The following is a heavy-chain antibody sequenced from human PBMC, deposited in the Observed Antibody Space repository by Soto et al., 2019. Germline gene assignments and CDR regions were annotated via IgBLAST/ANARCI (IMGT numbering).Heavy chain of an antibody. CDR2: ISGSGGST. J-gene: IGHJ4*02. D-gene: IGHD3-22*01. CDR1: GFSFNSYG. CDR3: AKTYYYDSSGYRPQYYFDY. Sequence: PGGSLRLSCAASGFSFNSYGMHWVRQAPGRRLEWDSAISGSGGSTYYADSVKGRFTISRDNSKNTLYLQMNRLRAEYTAVYYCAKTYYYDSSGYRPQYYFDYWGQGTLVTVSS. V-gene: IGHV3-23*01.